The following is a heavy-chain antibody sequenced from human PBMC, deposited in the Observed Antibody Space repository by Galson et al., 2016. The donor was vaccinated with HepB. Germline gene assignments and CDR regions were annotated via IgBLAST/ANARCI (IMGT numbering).Heavy chain of an antibody. CDR1: GFSVSGAY. V-gene: IGHV3-53*01. CDR2: IYRDGTT. D-gene: IGHD2-8*01. Sequence: LRLSCAASGFSVSGAYMNWVRQAPGKGLEWVPVIYRDGTTYYSDSVKGRFTISRDESMNTIFLPMNRLRVEDTGLFYCGRDNGHVLDGCDVWGPGTMVPVS. CDR3: GRDNGHVLDGCDV. J-gene: IGHJ3*01.